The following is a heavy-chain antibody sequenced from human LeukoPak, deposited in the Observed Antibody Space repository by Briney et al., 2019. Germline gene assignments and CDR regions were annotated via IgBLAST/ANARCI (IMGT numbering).Heavy chain of an antibody. V-gene: IGHV1-69*05. D-gene: IGHD1-26*01. J-gene: IGHJ5*02. CDR3: ARDRGSQPGGFDP. CDR2: IIPIFGTA. Sequence: SAKVSCMASGGTFSSYAISWVRQAPGQGLEGMGGIIPIFGTANYAQKFQGRVTITTDESTSTAYMELSSLRSEDTAVYYCARDRGSQPGGFDPWGQGTLVTVSS. CDR1: GGTFSSYA.